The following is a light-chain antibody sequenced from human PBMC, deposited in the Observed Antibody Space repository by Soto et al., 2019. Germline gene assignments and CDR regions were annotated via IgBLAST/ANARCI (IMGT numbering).Light chain of an antibody. CDR2: GAS. J-gene: IGKJ1*01. CDR1: QSVAYND. CDR3: QQYAVAPRT. V-gene: IGKV3-20*01. Sequence: EIVLTQSPGTLPSSPGERATLSCRASQSVAYNDLAWYQQKLGQAPRLLIYGASTRATGIPDRFSGSGSGTAFTLTISGLEPEDFAVYYCQQYAVAPRTFGQGTKVEIK.